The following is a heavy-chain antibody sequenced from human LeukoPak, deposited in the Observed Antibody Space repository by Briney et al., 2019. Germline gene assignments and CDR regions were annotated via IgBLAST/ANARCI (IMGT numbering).Heavy chain of an antibody. CDR1: GFSFTNYW. CDR2: INQDGSER. CDR3: ARDKITGASTNDY. D-gene: IGHD1-14*01. V-gene: IGHV3-7*01. Sequence: GGSLRLSCAASGFSFTNYWMGWVRQAPGTGLEWVAIINQDGSERYYVDSVKGRFTVSRDSAKNSLYLQMNSLRVEDTAVYYCARDKITGASTNDYWGQGTLVTVSS. J-gene: IGHJ4*02.